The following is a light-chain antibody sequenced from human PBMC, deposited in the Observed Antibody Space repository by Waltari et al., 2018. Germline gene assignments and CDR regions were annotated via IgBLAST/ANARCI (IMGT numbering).Light chain of an antibody. CDR2: AAS. J-gene: IGKJ2*03. V-gene: IGKV3-15*01. CDR1: QSVSSS. CDR3: QHYYNWPPYS. Sequence: EIVMTQSPATTSVSPGERATLSCRASQSVSSSLAWYQQKPGQAPRLLIYAASTRAAGLPARFTGSGSGTEFTLTITSLQSEDFALYYCQHYYNWPPYSFGQGTKLEIK.